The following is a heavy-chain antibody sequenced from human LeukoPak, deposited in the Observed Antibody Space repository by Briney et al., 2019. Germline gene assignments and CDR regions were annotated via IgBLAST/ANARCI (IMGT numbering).Heavy chain of an antibody. CDR2: ISSSSSTI. V-gene: IGHV3-48*04. D-gene: IGHD4-23*01. J-gene: IGHJ3*02. Sequence: GGSLRLSCAASGFSFSSYSMNWVRQAPGKGLEWASYISSSSSTIYYADSVKGRFTISRDNAKDTLYLQMNSLRAEDTAVYYCASRGVVTGAFDIWGQGTMVTVSS. CDR3: ASRGVVTGAFDI. CDR1: GFSFSSYS.